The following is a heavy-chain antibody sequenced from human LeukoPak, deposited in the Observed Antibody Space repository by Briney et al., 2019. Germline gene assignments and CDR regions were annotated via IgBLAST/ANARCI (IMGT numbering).Heavy chain of an antibody. J-gene: IGHJ6*03. CDR3: ASPAMAFIDQGRYNYYYYMDV. V-gene: IGHV4-38-2*02. CDR2: IYHSGST. D-gene: IGHD5-18*01. Sequence: PSETLSLTCTVSGYSISSGYYWGWIRQPPGKGLEWIGSIYHSGSTYYNPSLKSRVTISVDASKNQFSLKLSSVTAADTAVYYCASPAMAFIDQGRYNYYYYMDVWGKGTTVTVSS. CDR1: GYSISSGYY.